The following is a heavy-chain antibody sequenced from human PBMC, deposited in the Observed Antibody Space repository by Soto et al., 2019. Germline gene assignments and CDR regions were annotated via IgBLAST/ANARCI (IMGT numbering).Heavy chain of an antibody. CDR2: ISCGGGST. CDR3: AKGPEYDILTGCDY. D-gene: IGHD3-9*01. J-gene: IGHJ4*02. CDR1: GFTFSLSA. Sequence: EVQLLESGGGFVQPGESLRLSCVASGFTFSLSAMSWVRQAPGRGLEWVSSISCGGGSTEYTDSVKGRFTISRDNSKDTVHLQMNSLRAEDTAVYYCAKGPEYDILTGCDYWGQGALGTVSS. V-gene: IGHV3-23*01.